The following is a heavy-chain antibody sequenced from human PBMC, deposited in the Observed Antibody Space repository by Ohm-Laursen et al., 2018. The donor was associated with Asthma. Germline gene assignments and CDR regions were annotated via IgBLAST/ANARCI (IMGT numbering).Heavy chain of an antibody. CDR3: ATLGDSSITQ. D-gene: IGHD3-16*01. Sequence: GSLRLSCAAPGFIFNNDFMSWIRQAPGKGLKWVSYTSGTGSVIYYADSVKGRFTISWDDAKNSLYLQMNSLRVDDTAVYYCATLGDSSITQWGQGTLVTVSS. J-gene: IGHJ4*02. CDR1: GFIFNNDF. CDR2: TSGTGSVI. V-gene: IGHV3-11*01.